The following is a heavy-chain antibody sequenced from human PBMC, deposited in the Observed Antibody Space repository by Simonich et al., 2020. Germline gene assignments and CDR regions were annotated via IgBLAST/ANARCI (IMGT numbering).Heavy chain of an antibody. CDR3: AREDLTGDAFDI. Sequence: QVQLVESGGGVVQPGRSLSLSCAASGFTFSSYAMHWVRQAQGKGLRGVAVISNEGRNKNSADSVKGRFTISRDNSKTTLYLQMNSLRAEDTAVYYCAREDLTGDAFDIWGQGTMVTVSS. CDR1: GFTFSSYA. J-gene: IGHJ3*02. CDR2: ISNEGRNK. V-gene: IGHV3-30*07. D-gene: IGHD7-27*01.